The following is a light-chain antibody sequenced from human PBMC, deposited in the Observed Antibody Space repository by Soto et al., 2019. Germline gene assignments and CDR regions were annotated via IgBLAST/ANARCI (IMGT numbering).Light chain of an antibody. CDR1: QSVSSSY. CDR2: GAS. CDR3: QQNGCSTLWT. V-gene: IGKV3-20*01. J-gene: IGKJ1*01. Sequence: EIVLTQSPGTLSLSPGERATLSCRASQSVSSSYLAWYQQKPRQAPRLLIYGASSSATGIPDGFSRSGSGTAFSLTISRLEPGDFAVDLCQQNGCSTLWTFGPGTKVEIK.